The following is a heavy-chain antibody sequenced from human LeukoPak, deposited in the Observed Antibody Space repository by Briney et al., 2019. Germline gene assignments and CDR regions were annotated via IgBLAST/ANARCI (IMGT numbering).Heavy chain of an antibody. CDR2: IKQDGSEK. J-gene: IGHJ4*02. V-gene: IGHV3-7*01. Sequence: QSGGSLRLSCAASGFTFSSYWMSWVRQAPGKGLEWVANIKQDGSEKYYVDSVKGRFTISRDNAKNSLYLQMNSLRAEDTAVYYCASFSSGYDILTGYYKLVPFDYWGQGTLVTVSS. CDR3: ASFSSGYDILTGYYKLVPFDY. CDR1: GFTFSSYW. D-gene: IGHD3-9*01.